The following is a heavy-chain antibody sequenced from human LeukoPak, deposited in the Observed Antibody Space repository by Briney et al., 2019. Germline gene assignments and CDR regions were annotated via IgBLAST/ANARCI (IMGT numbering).Heavy chain of an antibody. V-gene: IGHV3-74*01. J-gene: IGHJ4*02. CDR3: TGHHQAYSRTY. D-gene: IGHD4-11*01. CDR1: GFTFSSYG. CDR2: ISTDASST. Sequence: SGGTLRLSCAASGFTFSSYGMSWVRQAPGKGLVWVSRISTDASSTTYADSVKGRFTISRDNAKGTLYLQMSSLRAEDTAVYYCTGHHQAYSRTYWGQGTLVTVSS.